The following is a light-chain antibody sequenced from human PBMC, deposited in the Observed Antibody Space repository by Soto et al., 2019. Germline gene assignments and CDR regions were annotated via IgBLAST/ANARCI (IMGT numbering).Light chain of an antibody. J-gene: IGKJ5*01. CDR1: QSLGYSNGTTF. V-gene: IGKV2-30*01. CDR3: MQGTHWIT. Sequence: VVLTQSPLSLLATLGQPASISCRSSQSLGYSNGTTFWNWFHQRPGQSPRRLIYQVSKRDAGVPDRFSGSGSVTDFTLTISRVEAEDVGVTCCMQGTHWITLGQGTRLEIK. CDR2: QVS.